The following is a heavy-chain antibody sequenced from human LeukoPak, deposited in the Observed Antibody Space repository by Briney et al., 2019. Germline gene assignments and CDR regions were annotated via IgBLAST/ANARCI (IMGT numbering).Heavy chain of an antibody. D-gene: IGHD3-22*01. Sequence: EALKISCKASGYSFTNHWIAWVRQMPGQGLEWMGMIYAGDSDTRYGPSFQGQVTISADKSISTAYLQWSSLKASATAMYYCARRADSSGYSVWGQGTLVTVSS. J-gene: IGHJ4*02. CDR2: IYAGDSDT. CDR1: GYSFTNHW. V-gene: IGHV5-51*01. CDR3: ARRADSSGYSV.